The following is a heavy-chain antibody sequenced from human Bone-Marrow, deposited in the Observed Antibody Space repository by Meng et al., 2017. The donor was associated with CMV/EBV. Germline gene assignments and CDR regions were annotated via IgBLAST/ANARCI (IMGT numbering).Heavy chain of an antibody. CDR1: GYTFSDYF. V-gene: IGHV1-2*02. J-gene: IGHJ4*01. Sequence: ASVKVSCKASGYTFSDYFLHWVRQAPGQGLEWMGWINPKSGVTNYAQRFQDRVTMTTDTSIRTVYMDLSRLTSDDTAIFYCARDLGVGAAGYWGQGTLATVSS. CDR2: INPKSGVT. CDR3: ARDLGVGAAGY. D-gene: IGHD3-3*01.